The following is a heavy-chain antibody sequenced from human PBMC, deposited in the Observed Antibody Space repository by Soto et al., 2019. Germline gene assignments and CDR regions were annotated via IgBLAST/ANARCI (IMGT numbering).Heavy chain of an antibody. CDR1: GGSISSSSYY. Sequence: SETLSLTCTVSGGSISSSSYYWGWIRQPPGKGLEWIGSIYYSGSTYYNPSLKSRVTISVDTSKNQFSLKLSSVTAADTAVYYCARRKDTPPDPGGGEFYYYYYMDVWGKGTTVTVSS. CDR3: ARRKDTPPDPGGGEFYYYYYMDV. J-gene: IGHJ6*03. V-gene: IGHV4-39*01. D-gene: IGHD3-16*01. CDR2: IYYSGST.